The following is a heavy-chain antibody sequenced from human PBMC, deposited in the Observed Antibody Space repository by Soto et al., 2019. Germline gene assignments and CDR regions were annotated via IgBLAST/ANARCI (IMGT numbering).Heavy chain of an antibody. V-gene: IGHV3-66*01. Sequence: EVQLVESGGGLVQPGGSLRLSCAASGFTVSSNYMSWVRQAPGKGLEWVSVIYSGGSTYYADSVKGRLTISRDNSKNTLYLQMNRLRAEDTAVYYCAREYSYGYYYYYAMDVWGQGTTVTVSS. CDR2: IYSGGST. D-gene: IGHD5-18*01. J-gene: IGHJ6*02. CDR1: GFTVSSNY. CDR3: AREYSYGYYYYYAMDV.